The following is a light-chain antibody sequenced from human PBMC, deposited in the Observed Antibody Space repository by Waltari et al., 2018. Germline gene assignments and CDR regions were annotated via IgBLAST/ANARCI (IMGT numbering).Light chain of an antibody. J-gene: IGLJ2*01. Sequence: QSGLTQPPSASGSPGQSVTLSCTGTSSDIGTSEFVSWYQLHPGKAPKLLIYAVAKRPSGVSVRFSGSKSGNTASLTVSGLQAEDEADYFCSSYGGSNNLLFGGGTKLTV. V-gene: IGLV2-8*01. CDR3: SSYGGSNNLL. CDR2: AVA. CDR1: SSDIGTSEF.